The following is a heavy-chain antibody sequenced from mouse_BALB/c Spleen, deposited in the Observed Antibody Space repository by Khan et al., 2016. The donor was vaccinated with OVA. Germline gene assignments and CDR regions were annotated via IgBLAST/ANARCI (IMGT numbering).Heavy chain of an antibody. J-gene: IGHJ4*01. D-gene: IGHD2-10*01. Sequence: QVQLQQSGPGLVAPSQSLSITCTVSGFSLTGYGVNWVRQPPGKGLEWLGMIWGDGSTDYNSALKSRLSISKDNSKSQVFLKMNSLQTDDTARYYGARAYYGNYREAMDYWGQGTSVNVSS. CDR1: GFSLTGYG. V-gene: IGHV2-6-7*01. CDR3: ARAYYGNYREAMDY. CDR2: IWGDGST.